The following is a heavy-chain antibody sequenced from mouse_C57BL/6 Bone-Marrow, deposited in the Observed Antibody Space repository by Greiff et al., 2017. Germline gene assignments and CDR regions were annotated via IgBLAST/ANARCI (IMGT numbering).Heavy chain of an antibody. CDR3: ARYDYYGSSPRDMDY. D-gene: IGHD1-1*01. V-gene: IGHV1-55*01. CDR1: GYTFTSYW. Sequence: VQLQQPGAELVKPGASVKMSCKASGYTFTSYWITWVKQRPGQGLEWIGDIYPGSGSTNYNEKFKSKATLTVDTSSSTAYMQLSSLTSEDSAVYYCARYDYYGSSPRDMDYWGQGTSVTVSS. J-gene: IGHJ4*01. CDR2: IYPGSGST.